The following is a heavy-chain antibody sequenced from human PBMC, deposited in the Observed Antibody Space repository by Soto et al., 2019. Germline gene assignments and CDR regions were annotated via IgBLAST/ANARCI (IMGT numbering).Heavy chain of an antibody. CDR2: ISSSGSTI. J-gene: IGHJ6*02. CDR3: ASFSNRMTTVTTVGGSYYYYYGMDV. V-gene: IGHV3-48*03. D-gene: IGHD4-4*01. Sequence: LRLSCAASGFTFSSYEMNWVRQAPGKGLEWVSYISSSGSTIYYADSVKGRFTISRDNAKNSLYLQMNSLRAEDTAVYYCASFSNRMTTVTTVGGSYYYYYGMDVWGQGTTVTVSS. CDR1: GFTFSSYE.